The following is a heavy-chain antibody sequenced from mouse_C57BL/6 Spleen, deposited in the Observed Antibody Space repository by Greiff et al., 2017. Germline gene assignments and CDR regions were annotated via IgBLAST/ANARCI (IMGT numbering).Heavy chain of an antibody. CDR3: ARGGYGSSYGGFAY. V-gene: IGHV1-52*01. CDR2: IDPSDSET. D-gene: IGHD1-1*01. CDR1: GYTFTSYW. Sequence: QVQLQQPGAELVRPGSSVKLSCKASGYTFTSYWMHWVKQRPIQGLEWIGNIDPSDSETHYNQKFKDKATLTVDKSSSTAYMQLSRLTSEDSAVYYCARGGYGSSYGGFAYWGQGTLVTVSA. J-gene: IGHJ3*01.